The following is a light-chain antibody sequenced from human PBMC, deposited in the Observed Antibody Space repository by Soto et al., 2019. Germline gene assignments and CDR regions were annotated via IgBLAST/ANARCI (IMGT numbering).Light chain of an antibody. CDR3: QSYDTRLTAWI. Sequence: QSVLTQPPSVSGAPGQRVTITCSGSGSNIGAGYDVHWYQHVPGMPPRLLIFGTTNRPSIVPDRFSGSESGTSASLAITGIQAEDEADYYCQSYDTRLTAWIFGGGTKVTVL. CDR2: GTT. V-gene: IGLV1-40*01. CDR1: GSNIGAGYD. J-gene: IGLJ2*01.